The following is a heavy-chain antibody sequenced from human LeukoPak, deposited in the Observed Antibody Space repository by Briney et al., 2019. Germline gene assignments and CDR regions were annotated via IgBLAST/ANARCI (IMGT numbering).Heavy chain of an antibody. J-gene: IGHJ4*02. CDR2: ISGRDSST. Sequence: GGSLRLSCAASGFTFSSYAMNWVRQAPGKGLEWVSAISGRDSSTYYADSVKGRFTISRDNSKNTLYLQMNSLRAEDTAVYYCARAGGSYQVFDYWGQGTLVTVSS. CDR3: ARAGGSYQVFDY. V-gene: IGHV3-23*01. CDR1: GFTFSSYA. D-gene: IGHD1-26*01.